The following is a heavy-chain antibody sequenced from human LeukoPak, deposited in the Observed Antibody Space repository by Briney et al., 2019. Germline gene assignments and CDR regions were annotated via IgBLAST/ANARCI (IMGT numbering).Heavy chain of an antibody. CDR1: GYTFTGYY. CDR3: ARDYGDIVVVPAGMDV. D-gene: IGHD2-2*01. Sequence: GASVKVSCKASGYTFTGYYMHWVRQAPGQGLEWMGWINPNSGGTNYAQKFQGRVTMTRDTSISTAYMELSRLRSDDTAVYYCARDYGDIVVVPAGMDVWGQGTTVTVSS. CDR2: INPNSGGT. J-gene: IGHJ6*02. V-gene: IGHV1-2*02.